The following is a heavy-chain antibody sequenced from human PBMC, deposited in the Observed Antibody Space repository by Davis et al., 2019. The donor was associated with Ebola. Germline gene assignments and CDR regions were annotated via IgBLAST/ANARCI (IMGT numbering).Heavy chain of an antibody. CDR3: AKGGAYASIHDY. J-gene: IGHJ4*02. CDR2: ISGGGDST. Sequence: GESLKISCAASGFTFSSYAMSWVRQAPGKGLEWVSAISGGGDSTFFAASVEGRFIISRDNSKNTMYLQMPSLRAEDTAIYYCAKGGAYASIHDYWGRGTLVTVSS. CDR1: GFTFSSYA. V-gene: IGHV3-23*01. D-gene: IGHD5-12*01.